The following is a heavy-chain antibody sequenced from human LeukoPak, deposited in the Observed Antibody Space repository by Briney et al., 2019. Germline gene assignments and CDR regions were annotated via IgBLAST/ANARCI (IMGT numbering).Heavy chain of an antibody. Sequence: SETLSLTCAVYGGSFSGYYWSWIRQPPGKGLEWIGEINHSGSTNYNPSLKSRVTISVDTSKNQFSLKLSSVTAADTAVYYCARGYDYVWGSYRHYEYFDYWGQGTLVTVSS. CDR1: GGSFSGYY. CDR3: ARGYDYVWGSYRHYEYFDY. V-gene: IGHV4-34*01. D-gene: IGHD3-16*02. CDR2: INHSGST. J-gene: IGHJ4*02.